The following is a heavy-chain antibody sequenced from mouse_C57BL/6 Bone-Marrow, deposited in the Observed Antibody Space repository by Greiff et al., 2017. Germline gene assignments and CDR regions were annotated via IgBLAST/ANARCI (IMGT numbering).Heavy chain of an antibody. D-gene: IGHD2-4*01. Sequence: VQLQQPGAELVKPGASVKMSCKASGYTFTSYWITWVKQRPGQGLEWIGDIYPGSGSTNYHEKFKSKATLTVDTSSSTAYMQLSSLTSEDSAVYYCARRPYEYGDVWGTGTTVTVSS. V-gene: IGHV1-55*01. J-gene: IGHJ1*03. CDR1: GYTFTSYW. CDR3: ARRPYEYGDV. CDR2: IYPGSGST.